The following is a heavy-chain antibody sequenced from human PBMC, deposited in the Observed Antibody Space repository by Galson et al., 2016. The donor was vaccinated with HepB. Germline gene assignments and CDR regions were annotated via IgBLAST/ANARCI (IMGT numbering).Heavy chain of an antibody. Sequence: TLSLTCTISDVSISSANYYWSWIRQLPGKGLEWIGYIYYSGSTSYSPSLKSRVTISVDTSKNQFSLKLSSVTAADTAVYYCVTRYFDWLLDFRWGMDVWGQGTTVIVSS. CDR2: IYYSGST. D-gene: IGHD3-9*01. J-gene: IGHJ6*02. V-gene: IGHV4-31*03. CDR1: DVSISSANYY. CDR3: VTRYFDWLLDFRWGMDV.